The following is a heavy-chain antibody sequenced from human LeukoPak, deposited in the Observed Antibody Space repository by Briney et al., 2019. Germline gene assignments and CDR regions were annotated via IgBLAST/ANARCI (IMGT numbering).Heavy chain of an antibody. D-gene: IGHD6-19*01. CDR1: GYTFTGYY. Sequence: ASVKFSCKASGYTFTGYYMHWVRQAPGQGLEWMGWINPNSGGTNYAQKFQGRVTMTRDTSISTAYMELSRLRSDDTAVYYCARGTQWLVPFDAFDIWGQGTMVTVSS. CDR3: ARGTQWLVPFDAFDI. CDR2: INPNSGGT. V-gene: IGHV1-2*02. J-gene: IGHJ3*02.